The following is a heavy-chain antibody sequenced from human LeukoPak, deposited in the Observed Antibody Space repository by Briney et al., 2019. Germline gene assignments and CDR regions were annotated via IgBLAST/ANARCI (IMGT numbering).Heavy chain of an antibody. V-gene: IGHV3-13*01. CDR2: IGTAGDT. D-gene: IGHD3-16*01. Sequence: PGGSLRLSCAASGFTFSSYDMHWVRQATGKGLEWVSAIGTAGDTYYPGSVKGRFAISRENAKNSLYLQMNSLRAGDTAVYYCARDRGDYVFDYWGQGTLVTVSS. CDR1: GFTFSSYD. CDR3: ARDRGDYVFDY. J-gene: IGHJ4*02.